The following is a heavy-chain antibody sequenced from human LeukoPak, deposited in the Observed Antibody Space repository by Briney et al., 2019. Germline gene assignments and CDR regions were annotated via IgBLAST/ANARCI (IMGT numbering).Heavy chain of an antibody. Sequence: PSETLSLSCTGSGGSISSSSYYWGWIRQPPGKGLEWIGSIYYSGSTYYNPSLKSRVTISVDTSKNQFSLKLSSVTAADTAVYYCARQATVGRTGGLFDYWGQGTLVTVSS. V-gene: IGHV4-39*01. J-gene: IGHJ4*02. CDR1: GGSISSSSYY. D-gene: IGHD3-10*01. CDR2: IYYSGST. CDR3: ARQATVGRTGGLFDY.